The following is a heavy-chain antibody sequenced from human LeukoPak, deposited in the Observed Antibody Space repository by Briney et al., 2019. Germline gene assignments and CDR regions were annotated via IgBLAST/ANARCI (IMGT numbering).Heavy chain of an antibody. V-gene: IGHV1-69*05. CDR3: ARDYYGGNLPLDY. J-gene: IGHJ4*02. CDR1: GGTFSSYA. Sequence: SVKVSCKASGGTFSSYAISWVRQTPGQGLEWMGRIIPIFGTANYAQKFQGRVTITTDESTSTAYMELSSLRSEDTAVYYCARDYYGGNLPLDYWGQGTLVTVSS. D-gene: IGHD4-23*01. CDR2: IIPIFGTA.